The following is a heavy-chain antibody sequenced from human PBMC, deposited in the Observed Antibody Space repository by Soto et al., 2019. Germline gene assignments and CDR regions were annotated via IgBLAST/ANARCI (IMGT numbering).Heavy chain of an antibody. Sequence: PSETMSDTSTFSDVYISNIHDHLSWKKQPPGKGLEWIGSIYYSGSTYYNPSLKSRVTISVDTSKNQFSLKVNSVTAADTAVFYCARLAKGGYTYGYIDYWGLGALVTVSS. J-gene: IGHJ4*02. D-gene: IGHD5-18*01. CDR3: ARLAKGGYTYGYIDY. CDR2: IYYSGST. V-gene: IGHV4-39*01. CDR1: DVYISNIHDH.